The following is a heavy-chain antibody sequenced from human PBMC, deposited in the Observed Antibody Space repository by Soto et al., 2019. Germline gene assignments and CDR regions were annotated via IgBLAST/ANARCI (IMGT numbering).Heavy chain of an antibody. Sequence: QVQLQESGPGLLKPSETLSLTCTVSGGSISSYYWSWIRQPAGKGLEWIGRIYTSGSTNYNPSLKGRVTMSVDTSKNQFSLKLSSVTAPDTAVYYCARACSSNSCYDVFDYWGQGTLVTVSS. CDR1: GGSISSYY. CDR2: IYTSGST. D-gene: IGHD2-2*01. J-gene: IGHJ4*02. V-gene: IGHV4-4*07. CDR3: ARACSSNSCYDVFDY.